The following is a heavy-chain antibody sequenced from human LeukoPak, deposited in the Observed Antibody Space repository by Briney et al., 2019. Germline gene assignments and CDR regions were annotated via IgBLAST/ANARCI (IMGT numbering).Heavy chain of an antibody. Sequence: GGSLRLSCAAFGFTFSKAWMSWVRQAPGKELEWVGRIKSKTDGGTTDYPAPVEGRFTIARDDSTNTLYLQMNSLKAEDTAVYYCSTYRLTVAGLVHYWGQGTLGAVSS. CDR2: IKSKTDGGTT. D-gene: IGHD6-19*01. V-gene: IGHV3-15*01. CDR3: STYRLTVAGLVHY. J-gene: IGHJ4*02. CDR1: GFTFSKAW.